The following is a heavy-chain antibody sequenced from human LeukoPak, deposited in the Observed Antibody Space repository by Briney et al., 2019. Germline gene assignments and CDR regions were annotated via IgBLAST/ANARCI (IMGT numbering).Heavy chain of an antibody. CDR3: ARAVPSYYYYYMDV. Sequence: SETLSLTCTVSGYSISSGYYWGWIRQPPGKWLEWIGSIYHSGSTYYNPSLKSRVTISVDTSKNQFSLKLSSVTAADTAVYYCARAVPSYYYYYMDVWGKGTTVTVSS. CDR2: IYHSGST. D-gene: IGHD6-19*01. CDR1: GYSISSGYY. J-gene: IGHJ6*03. V-gene: IGHV4-38-2*02.